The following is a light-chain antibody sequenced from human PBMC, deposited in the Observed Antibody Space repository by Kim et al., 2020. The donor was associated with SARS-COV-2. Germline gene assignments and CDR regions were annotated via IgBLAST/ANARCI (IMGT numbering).Light chain of an antibody. V-gene: IGLV2-14*03. Sequence: GQSISIYCPGTSSNIGSYNYVSWHQQHPGKAPKLMIYDVNKRPSGISSRFSGSKSGSTASLTISGLQAEDEADYYCSSFTTRSTLVFGGGTKVTVL. CDR3: SSFTTRSTLV. CDR2: DVN. CDR1: SSNIGSYNY. J-gene: IGLJ3*02.